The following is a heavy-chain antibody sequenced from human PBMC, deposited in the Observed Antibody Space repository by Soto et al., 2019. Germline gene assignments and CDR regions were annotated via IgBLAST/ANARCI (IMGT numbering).Heavy chain of an antibody. CDR2: INPDTGVT. CDR3: ARSAQYSASLEFDY. D-gene: IGHD1-1*01. CDR1: GYVFPDYL. Sequence: QVQLLQSGAEVKKPGASVRVSCKASGYVFPDYLIHWVRQAPGQGLEWMGWINPDTGVTVYAQNFQGRVTMSSDTPVNSVGMELSRLRSGDTALYYCARSAQYSASLEFDYWGQGTLVAVSS. J-gene: IGHJ4*02. V-gene: IGHV1-2*02.